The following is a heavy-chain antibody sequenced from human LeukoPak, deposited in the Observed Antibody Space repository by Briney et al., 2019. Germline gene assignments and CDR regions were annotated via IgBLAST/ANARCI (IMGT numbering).Heavy chain of an antibody. V-gene: IGHV3-23*01. Sequence: GGSLRLSCAASGFTFSSYAMSWVRQAPGKGLEWVSAISGSGGSTYYADSVKGRFTISRDNSKNTLYLQMNSLRAEDTAVYYCANHPIGMVRATYLNYFDYWGQGTLVTVSS. CDR1: GFTFSSYA. J-gene: IGHJ4*02. CDR2: ISGSGGST. CDR3: ANHPIGMVRATYLNYFDY. D-gene: IGHD1-26*01.